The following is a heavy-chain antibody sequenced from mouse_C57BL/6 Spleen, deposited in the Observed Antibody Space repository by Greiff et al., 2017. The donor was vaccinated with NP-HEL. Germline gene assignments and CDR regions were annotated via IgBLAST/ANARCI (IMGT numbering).Heavy chain of an antibody. CDR1: GFTFSSYT. D-gene: IGHD1-1*02. CDR2: ISGGGGNT. CDR3: ARVPHYVAMDY. Sequence: EVKLVESGGGLVKPGGSLKLSCAASGFTFSSYTMSWVRQTPEKRLEWVATISGGGGNTYYPDSVKGRFTISRDNAKNTLYLQMSSLRSEDTALYYCARVPHYVAMDYLGQGTSVTVSS. J-gene: IGHJ4*01. V-gene: IGHV5-9*01.